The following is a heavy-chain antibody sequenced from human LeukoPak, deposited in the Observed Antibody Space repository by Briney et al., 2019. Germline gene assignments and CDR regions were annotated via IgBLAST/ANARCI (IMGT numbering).Heavy chain of an antibody. Sequence: SETLSLTCTVSGGSVSSGSYYWSWIRQPPGKGLEWIGYIYYSGSTNYNPSLKSRVTISVDTSKNQFSLKLSSVTAADTAVYYCARYQRITMVRGVSDYYYYGMDVWGQGNTVTVSS. CDR3: ARYQRITMVRGVSDYYYYGMDV. J-gene: IGHJ6*02. V-gene: IGHV4-61*01. CDR1: GGSVSSGSYY. D-gene: IGHD3-10*01. CDR2: IYYSGST.